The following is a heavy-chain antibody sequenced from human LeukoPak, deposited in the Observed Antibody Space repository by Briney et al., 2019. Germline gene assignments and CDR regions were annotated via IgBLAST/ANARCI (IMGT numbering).Heavy chain of an antibody. CDR3: ARASTYCTNGVCYNSEGPPFDY. J-gene: IGHJ4*02. V-gene: IGHV1-69*13. D-gene: IGHD2-8*01. CDR1: GGTFSSYA. CDR2: IIPIFGTA. Sequence: SVKVSCKASGGTFSSYAISWVLQAPGQGLEWMGGIIPIFGTANYAQKFQGRVTITADESTRTAYMELSSLRSEDTAVYYCARASTYCTNGVCYNSEGPPFDYWGQGTLVTVSS.